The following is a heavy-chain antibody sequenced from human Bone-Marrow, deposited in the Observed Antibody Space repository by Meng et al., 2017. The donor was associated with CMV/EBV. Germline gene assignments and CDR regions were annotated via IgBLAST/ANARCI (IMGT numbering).Heavy chain of an antibody. D-gene: IGHD6-13*01. Sequence: GGSLRLSCAASGFTFSSYAMHWVRQAPGKGLELVAVISYDGSNKYYADSVKDRFTISRDNSKNTLYLQMNSLRAEDTAVYYCARGITAGTVGEIDYWGQGTLVTFSS. CDR3: ARGITAGTVGEIDY. CDR2: ISYDGSNK. J-gene: IGHJ4*02. CDR1: GFTFSSYA. V-gene: IGHV3-30-3*01.